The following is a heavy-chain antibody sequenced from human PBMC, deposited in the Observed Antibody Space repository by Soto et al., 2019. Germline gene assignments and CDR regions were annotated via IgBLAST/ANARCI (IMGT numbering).Heavy chain of an antibody. CDR3: ARDRSIVVVPAADKDYYYGMDV. V-gene: IGHV1-18*04. CDR1: GYTFTSYG. J-gene: IGHJ6*02. CDR2: ISAYNGNT. Sequence: ASVKVSCKASGYTFTSYGISWVRQAPGQGLEWLGWISAYNGNTNYAQKLQGRVTMTTDTSTSTAYMELRSLRSDDTAVYYCARDRSIVVVPAADKDYYYGMDVWGQGTTVTAP. D-gene: IGHD2-2*01.